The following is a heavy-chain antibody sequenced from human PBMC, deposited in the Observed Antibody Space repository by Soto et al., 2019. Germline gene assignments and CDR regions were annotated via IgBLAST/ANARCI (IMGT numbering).Heavy chain of an antibody. V-gene: IGHV3-23*01. CDR1: GFTFSSYA. CDR3: AKGGFLEWLKNYYYYYYMDV. J-gene: IGHJ6*03. CDR2: ISGSGGST. D-gene: IGHD3-3*01. Sequence: GGSLRLSCAASGFTFSSYAMSWVRQAPGKGLEWVSAISGSGGSTYYADSVKGRFTISRDNSKNTLYLQMNSLRAEDTAVHYCAKGGFLEWLKNYYYYYYMDVWGKGTTVTVSS.